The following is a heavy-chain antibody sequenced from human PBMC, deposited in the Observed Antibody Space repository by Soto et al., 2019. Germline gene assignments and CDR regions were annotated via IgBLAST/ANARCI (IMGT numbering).Heavy chain of an antibody. J-gene: IGHJ3*02. CDR2: IKQDGSEK. Sequence: PGGSLRLSCAASGFTFSSYWMSWVRQAPGKGLEWVANIKQDGSEKYYVDSVKGRFTISRDNAKNSLYLQMNSLRAEDTAVYYCARVYYYGSGEAFDIWGQGTMVTVSS. CDR1: GFTFSSYW. CDR3: ARVYYYGSGEAFDI. D-gene: IGHD3-10*01. V-gene: IGHV3-7*01.